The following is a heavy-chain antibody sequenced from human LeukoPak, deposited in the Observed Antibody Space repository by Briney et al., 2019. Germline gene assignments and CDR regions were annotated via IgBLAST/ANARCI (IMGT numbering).Heavy chain of an antibody. Sequence: SVKVSCKASGGTFSSYAISWVRQAPGQGLEWMGGIIPIFGTANYAQKFQGRVTITADKSTSTAYMELSSLRSEDTAVYYCAREGYSSSWSRLGPYDYWGQGTLVTVSS. CDR2: IIPIFGTA. CDR3: AREGYSSSWSRLGPYDY. D-gene: IGHD6-13*01. V-gene: IGHV1-69*06. CDR1: GGTFSSYA. J-gene: IGHJ4*02.